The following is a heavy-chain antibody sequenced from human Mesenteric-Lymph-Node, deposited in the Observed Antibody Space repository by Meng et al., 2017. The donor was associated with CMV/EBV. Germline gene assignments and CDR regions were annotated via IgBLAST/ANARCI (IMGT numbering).Heavy chain of an antibody. CDR2: IGTAGDT. CDR3: AREGGQLDAFDI. V-gene: IGHV3-13*01. D-gene: IGHD1-1*01. J-gene: IGHJ3*02. Sequence: GESLKISCAASGFTFSSYDMHWVRQATGKGLEWVSAIGTAGDTYYPGSVKGRFTISRENAKNSLYLQMNSLRAEDTAVYYCAREGGQLDAFDIWGQGTMVTVSS. CDR1: GFTFSSYD.